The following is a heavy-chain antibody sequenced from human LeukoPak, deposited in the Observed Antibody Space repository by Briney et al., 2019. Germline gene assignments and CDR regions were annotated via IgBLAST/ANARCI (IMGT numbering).Heavy chain of an antibody. J-gene: IGHJ4*02. Sequence: GESLKISCQGSGYSFTTYWVGWVRQMSGKGLEWMGIIYPGDSDTRYSPSFQGQVTFSADKSISTAYLQWSSLKASDTAMYYCTRRSGGFDYWGQGTLVTVSS. D-gene: IGHD3-16*01. CDR1: GYSFTTYW. CDR2: IYPGDSDT. V-gene: IGHV5-51*01. CDR3: TRRSGGFDY.